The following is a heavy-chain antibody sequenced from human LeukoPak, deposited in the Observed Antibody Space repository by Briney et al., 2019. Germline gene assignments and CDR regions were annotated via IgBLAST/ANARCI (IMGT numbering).Heavy chain of an antibody. J-gene: IGHJ5*02. V-gene: IGHV4-59*08. CDR3: ARHPQWLVRGWFDP. Sequence: SETLSLTCTVSGDSISSYYWTWIRQPPGKGLELIGYIYYSGSTYYNPSLKSRVTISVDTSKNQFSLKLSSVTAADTAVYYCARHPQWLVRGWFDPWGQGTLVTVSS. D-gene: IGHD6-19*01. CDR2: IYYSGST. CDR1: GDSISSYY.